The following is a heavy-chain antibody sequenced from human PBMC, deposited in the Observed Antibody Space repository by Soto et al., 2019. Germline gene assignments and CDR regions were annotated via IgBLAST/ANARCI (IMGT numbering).Heavy chain of an antibody. CDR3: ARRGYSSSWYYYYYYGMDV. CDR1: GYTFTSYD. Sequence: QVQLVQSGAEVKKPGASVKVSCKASGYTFTSYDINWVRQATGQGLEWMGWMNPNSGNTGDAQKFQGRVTMTRNPSISTDYMELSSLRSEATAVYYCARRGYSSSWYYYYYYGMDVWGQGTTVTVSS. J-gene: IGHJ6*02. V-gene: IGHV1-8*01. CDR2: MNPNSGNT. D-gene: IGHD6-13*01.